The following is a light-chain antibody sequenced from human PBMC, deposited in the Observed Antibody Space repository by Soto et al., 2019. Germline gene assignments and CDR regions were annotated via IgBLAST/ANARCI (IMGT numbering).Light chain of an antibody. V-gene: IGKV2-28*01. CDR3: MQPLQSWT. J-gene: IGKJ1*01. CDR1: QSLLYSDGDNY. Sequence: DVVMTQSPLSLPVTPGEPASISCRSSQSLLYSDGDNYLDWYVQKPGQSPQLLIYLGSNRASGVPDRFSGSGSGTDFTLKISRVEAEDVGVYYCMQPLQSWTFGQGTKVDI. CDR2: LGS.